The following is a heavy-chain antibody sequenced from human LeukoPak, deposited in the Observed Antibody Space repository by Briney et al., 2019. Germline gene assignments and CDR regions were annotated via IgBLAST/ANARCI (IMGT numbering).Heavy chain of an antibody. V-gene: IGHV1-46*01. D-gene: IGHD3-3*01. Sequence: GASVKVSCKASGYTFTNYYMHWVRQAPGQGLEWMGIINPSGGSTSYAQKFQGRVTMTRDTSTSTVYMELSSLRSEDTAVYYCASGEAYYDFWSGYKAFDYWGQGTLVTVSS. CDR2: INPSGGST. CDR1: GYTFTNYY. J-gene: IGHJ4*02. CDR3: ASGEAYYDFWSGYKAFDY.